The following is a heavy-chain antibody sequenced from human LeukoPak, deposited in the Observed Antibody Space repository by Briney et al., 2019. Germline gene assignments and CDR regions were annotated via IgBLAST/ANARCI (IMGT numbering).Heavy chain of an antibody. J-gene: IGHJ4*02. V-gene: IGHV3-21*01. D-gene: IGHD6-13*01. Sequence: PGRSLRLSCAASGFTFSNYAMSWVRQAPGKGLEWVSSISSSSSYIYYADSVKGRFTISRDNAKNSLYLQMNSLRAEDTAVYYCARVAAGTDYWGQGTLVTVSS. CDR2: ISSSSSYI. CDR1: GFTFSNYA. CDR3: ARVAAGTDY.